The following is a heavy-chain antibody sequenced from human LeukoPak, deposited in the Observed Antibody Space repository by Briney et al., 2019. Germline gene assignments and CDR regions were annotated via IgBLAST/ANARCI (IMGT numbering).Heavy chain of an antibody. Sequence: PSETLSLTCSVSGGYIGTYYWTWIRQPPGKGLEWIGYIFHSGATKYDTSLKGRVTISLDMSKNQFSLRLNSVTATDTAVYYCARGTGNYNYFDPWGRELWSSSPQ. D-gene: IGHD5-24*01. V-gene: IGHV4-59*08. J-gene: IGHJ5*02. CDR2: IFHSGAT. CDR3: ARGTGNYNYFDP. CDR1: GGYIGTYY.